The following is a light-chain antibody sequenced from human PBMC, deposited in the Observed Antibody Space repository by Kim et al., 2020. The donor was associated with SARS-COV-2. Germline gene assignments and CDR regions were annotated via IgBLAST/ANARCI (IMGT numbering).Light chain of an antibody. CDR1: QSVSSS. V-gene: IGKV3-15*01. CDR2: GAS. CDR3: HQYNNWPLT. Sequence: VSPGEGATLSCRASQSVSSSLVWYQQKPGQAPRLLIYGASTRATGIPGRFSGSGSGTEFSLTITSLQSEDFAVYYCHQYNNWPLTFGGGTKVDIK. J-gene: IGKJ4*01.